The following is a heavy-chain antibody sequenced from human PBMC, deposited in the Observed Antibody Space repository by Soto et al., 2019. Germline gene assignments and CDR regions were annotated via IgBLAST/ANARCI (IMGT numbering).Heavy chain of an antibody. Sequence: PSETLSLTCTVTGDSLSRNSYYSGWIRQPPGKGLEWIGSIYYSGSTYNNPSLRSRVSMSIDTSTDQSSLKLKSVTAADTALYFCARQRTSGVPQAYLDVWGPGTLVTVSS. V-gene: IGHV4-39*01. CDR1: GDSLSRNSYY. CDR3: ARQRTSGVPQAYLDV. J-gene: IGHJ4*02. CDR2: IYYSGST. D-gene: IGHD3-10*01.